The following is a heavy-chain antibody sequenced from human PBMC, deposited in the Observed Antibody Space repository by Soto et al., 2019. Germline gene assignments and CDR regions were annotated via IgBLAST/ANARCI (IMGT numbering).Heavy chain of an antibody. CDR1: GYTFTSYG. CDR2: ISAYNGNT. J-gene: IGHJ6*02. CDR3: ARVDCSSTSCSYYYYYGMDV. D-gene: IGHD2-2*01. V-gene: IGHV1-18*01. Sequence: ASVKVSCKASGYTFTSYGISWVRQAPGQGLEWMGWISAYNGNTNYAQKLQGRVTMTTDTSTSTAYMELRSLRSDDTAVYYCARVDCSSTSCSYYYYYGMDVWRQGTTVTVSS.